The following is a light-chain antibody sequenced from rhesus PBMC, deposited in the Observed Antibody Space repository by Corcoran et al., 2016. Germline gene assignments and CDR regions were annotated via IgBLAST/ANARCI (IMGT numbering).Light chain of an antibody. CDR2: QAS. J-gene: IGKJ1*01. CDR3: QQYSSSPRT. CDR1: QTISSW. Sequence: DIQMTQSPSSLSASVGDTVTITCRASQTISSWLAWYQQKPGKAPKMIIYQASSLQSGVPSRFTGSGSGTDFTLNISSLQSEDFATYYCQQYSSSPRTFGQGTKVEI. V-gene: IGKV1-22*01.